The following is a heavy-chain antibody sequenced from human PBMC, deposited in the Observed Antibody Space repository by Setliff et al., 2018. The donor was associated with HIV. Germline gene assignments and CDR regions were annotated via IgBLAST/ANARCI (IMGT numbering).Heavy chain of an antibody. CDR2: INVYNGDT. Sequence: ASVKVSCKASGPTFNDYYIHWVRQAPGEGLEWMGWINVYNGDTNFARKFQGRVTLTKDTSTGTAYMELSSLRSDDTAVYYCATDRTQTGINMVRGRIVDPARYPLDYWGQGTLVTVSS. CDR3: ATDRTQTGINMVRGRIVDPARYPLDY. J-gene: IGHJ4*02. D-gene: IGHD3-10*01. V-gene: IGHV1-18*04. CDR1: GPTFNDYY.